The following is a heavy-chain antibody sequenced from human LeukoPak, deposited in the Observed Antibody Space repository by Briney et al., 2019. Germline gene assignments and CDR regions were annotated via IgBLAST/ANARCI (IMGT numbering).Heavy chain of an antibody. J-gene: IGHJ6*03. CDR2: ISNSGTAI. D-gene: IGHD5-12*01. CDR1: GFTFSDYY. CDR3: ARTGQGYSRARFHYFYYMDV. Sequence: GGSLRLSCAASGFTFSDYYMTWIRQAPGKGLEWVSYISNSGTAIYSADSLKGRFTISRDNARNSLFLHMSSLRVEDTAVYYCARTGQGYSRARFHYFYYMDVWGTGTTVTVSS. V-gene: IGHV3-11*01.